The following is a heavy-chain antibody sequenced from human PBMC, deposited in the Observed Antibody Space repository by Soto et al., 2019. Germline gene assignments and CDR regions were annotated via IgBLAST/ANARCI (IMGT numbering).Heavy chain of an antibody. J-gene: IGHJ4*02. V-gene: IGHV5-51*01. CDR1: GYSFTSYW. D-gene: IGHD1-26*01. Sequence: GESLKISCKGSGYSFTSYWIAWVRQMPWKCLECMGIIYPGDSDTRYSPSFQGQVTISVDKSINTAYLQWSSLRAADTAVYYCASSPSLYIGSYYNYFGYWGQGTLVTVSS. CDR3: ASSPSLYIGSYYNYFGY. CDR2: IYPGDSDT.